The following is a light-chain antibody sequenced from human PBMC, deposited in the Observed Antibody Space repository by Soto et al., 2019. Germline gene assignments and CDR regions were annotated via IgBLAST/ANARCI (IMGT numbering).Light chain of an antibody. CDR3: DSYAGRSTSV. CDR1: SSDVGSYNL. V-gene: IGLV2-23*02. J-gene: IGLJ1*01. CDR2: EVT. Sequence: ALAQPASVSGSPGQSITISCTGTSSDVGSYNLVSWYQQHPGKAPKLMIYEVTKRPSGVSNRFSGSKSGNTASLTISGLQAEDEADYYCDSYAGRSTSVFGTGTKLTVL.